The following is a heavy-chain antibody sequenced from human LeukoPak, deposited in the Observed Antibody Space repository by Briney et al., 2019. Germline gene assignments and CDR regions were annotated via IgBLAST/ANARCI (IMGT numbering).Heavy chain of an antibody. CDR2: IYYSGST. CDR1: GGSISSGGYY. Sequence: PSETLSLTCTVSGGSISSGGYYWSWIRQHPGKGLEWIGYIYYSGSTYYNPFLKSRVTMSVDTSKNQFSLRLSSVTAADTAVYYCARDLSYGMDVWGQGTTVTVSS. CDR3: ARDLSYGMDV. J-gene: IGHJ6*02. D-gene: IGHD2-21*01. V-gene: IGHV4-31*03.